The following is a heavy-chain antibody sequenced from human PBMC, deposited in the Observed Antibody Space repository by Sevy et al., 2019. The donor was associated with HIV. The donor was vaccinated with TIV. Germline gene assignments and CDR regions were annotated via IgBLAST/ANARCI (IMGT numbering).Heavy chain of an antibody. D-gene: IGHD2-15*01. CDR1: GGSMSGYY. CDR2: FYYSRTT. J-gene: IGHJ6*02. Sequence: SETLSLTCTVSGGSMSGYYLTWIRQPPGKGLEWIGYFYYSRTTTYNPSLKRRVTISVNRSKNQFSLKLNSVTAADTAVYYCATCSPDYYYGMDVWGQGTTVTVSS. V-gene: IGHV4-59*01. CDR3: ATCSPDYYYGMDV.